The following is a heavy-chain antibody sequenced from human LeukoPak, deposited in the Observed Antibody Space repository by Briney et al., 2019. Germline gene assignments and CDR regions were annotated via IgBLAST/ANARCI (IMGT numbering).Heavy chain of an antibody. CDR1: GITLSNYG. CDR3: AKRGVVIRVILVGFHKEAYYFDS. J-gene: IGHJ4*03. Sequence: GGSLRLSCAVSGITLSNYGMSWVRQAPGKGLEWVAGISGSGGTTNYADSVKGRFTISRDNPKNTLFLHMNSLRAEDTAVYFCAKRGVVIRVILVGFHKEAYYFDSWGQGTTVTVSS. V-gene: IGHV3-23*01. D-gene: IGHD3-22*01. CDR2: ISGSGGTT.